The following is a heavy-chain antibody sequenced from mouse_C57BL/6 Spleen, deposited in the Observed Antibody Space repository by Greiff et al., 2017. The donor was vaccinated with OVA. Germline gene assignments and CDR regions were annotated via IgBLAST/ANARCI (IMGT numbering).Heavy chain of an antibody. V-gene: IGHV1-69*01. CDR1: GYTFTSYW. D-gene: IGHD1-1*01. CDR2: IDPSDSYT. Sequence: QVQLQQPGAELVMPGASVKLSCKASGYTFTSYWMHWVKQRPGQGLEWIGEIDPSDSYTNYNQKFKGKSTLTVDKSSSTAYMQLSSLTSEDSAVYYCARRITTDWYFDVWGTGTTVTVSS. CDR3: ARRITTDWYFDV. J-gene: IGHJ1*03.